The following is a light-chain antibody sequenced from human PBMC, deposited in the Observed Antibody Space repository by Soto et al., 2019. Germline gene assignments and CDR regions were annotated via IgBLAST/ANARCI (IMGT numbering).Light chain of an antibody. J-gene: IGKJ4*01. CDR2: KAS. V-gene: IGKV1-5*03. CDR1: QSISSW. CDR3: QQYNSYPLT. Sequence: DIQMTQSPSTLSASVGDRVTITCRASQSISSWLAWYQQKPGKAPNLLIYKASSLESGVPSRFSGSRCGTEFTLTISSLQHDDFATYYCQQYNSYPLTFGAGTKVQIK.